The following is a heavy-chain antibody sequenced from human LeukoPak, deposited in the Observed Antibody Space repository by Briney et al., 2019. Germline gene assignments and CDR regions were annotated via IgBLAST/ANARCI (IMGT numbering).Heavy chain of an antibody. CDR1: GGSFSGYY. CDR2: INHSGST. V-gene: IGHV4-34*01. CDR3: AREDRYGYVAMDV. Sequence: SETLSLTCAVYGGSFSGYYWSWIRQPPGKGLEWIGEINHSGSTNYNPSLKSRVTISVDTSKNQFSLKLRSVTAADTAVYYCAREDRYGYVAMDVWGQGTTVTVSS. J-gene: IGHJ6*02. D-gene: IGHD5-18*01.